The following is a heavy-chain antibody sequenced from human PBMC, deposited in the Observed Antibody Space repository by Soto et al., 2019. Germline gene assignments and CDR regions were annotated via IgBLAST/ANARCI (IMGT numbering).Heavy chain of an antibody. CDR2: IYYSGST. D-gene: IGHD4-17*01. V-gene: IGHV4-31*03. CDR3: ARDSTVTTTLLDV. CDR1: GGSISSVGNY. Sequence: QVQLQESGPGLVKPSQTLSLSCTVSGGSISSVGNYWSWIRQHPGKGLEWIGYIYYSGSTYYNPSLKSRVTISVDTSKNQFSLKLSSVTAADTAVYYCARDSTVTTTLLDVWGQGTTVIVSS. J-gene: IGHJ6*02.